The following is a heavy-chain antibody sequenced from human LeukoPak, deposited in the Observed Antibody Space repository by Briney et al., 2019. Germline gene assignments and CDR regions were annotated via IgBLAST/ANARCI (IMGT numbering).Heavy chain of an antibody. CDR3: ASSDLVTTIFDFDS. V-gene: IGHV4-31*03. CDR1: GGSISSGGYY. D-gene: IGHD5-12*01. CDR2: IYYSGST. J-gene: IGHJ4*02. Sequence: SETLSLTCTVSGGSISSGGYYWSWIRQHPGKGLEWIGYIYYSGSTHYNPSLKSRVTISVDTSKNQFSLKLSSVAAADTAVYYCASSDLVTTIFDFDSWGQGTLVTVSS.